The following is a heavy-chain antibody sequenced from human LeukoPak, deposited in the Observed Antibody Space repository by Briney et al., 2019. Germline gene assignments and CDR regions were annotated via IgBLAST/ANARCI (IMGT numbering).Heavy chain of an antibody. J-gene: IGHJ6*03. Sequence: GGSLRLSCAASGFTFSSYSMNWVRQAPGKGLEWVSYISSSSSTIYYADSVKGRFTISRDNAKNSLYLQMNSLRAEDTAVYYCARDPEAHYNYYMDVWGKGTTVTVSS. CDR2: ISSSSSTI. CDR3: ARDPEAHYNYYMDV. CDR1: GFTFSSYS. V-gene: IGHV3-48*01.